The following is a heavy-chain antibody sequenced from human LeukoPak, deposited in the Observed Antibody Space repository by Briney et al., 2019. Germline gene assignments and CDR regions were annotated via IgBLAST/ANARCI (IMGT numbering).Heavy chain of an antibody. CDR2: ISVGGDII. CDR3: AKKLGSSPGDFFDY. J-gene: IGHJ4*02. D-gene: IGHD6-6*01. Sequence: PGGSLRLSCVASGFTFNRYAMTWGRQAPGKGLEWVSTISVGGDIIYDADSVKGRFTIFRDNSKNRLYLQMNSLRAEDTAVYYCAKKLGSSPGDFFDYWGQGILVTVSS. V-gene: IGHV3-23*01. CDR1: GFTFNRYA.